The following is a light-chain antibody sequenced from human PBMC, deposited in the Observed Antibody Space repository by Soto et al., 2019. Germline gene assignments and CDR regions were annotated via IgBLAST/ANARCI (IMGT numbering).Light chain of an antibody. Sequence: DIQMTQSPSTLSGSVGYRVTTTCRPSQSIDNFLNWYQQKPGKAPNLLIYAASSLQSGVSSRFSGSGSGTDFTLTISSLQPEDSATYYCQQSYSLPYTFGQGTKVDI. CDR2: AAS. CDR1: QSIDNF. CDR3: QQSYSLPYT. V-gene: IGKV1-39*01. J-gene: IGKJ2*01.